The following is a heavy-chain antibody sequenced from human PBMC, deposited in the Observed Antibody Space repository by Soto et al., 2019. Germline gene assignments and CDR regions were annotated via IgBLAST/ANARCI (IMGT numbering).Heavy chain of an antibody. J-gene: IGHJ6*02. Sequence: PGGSLRLSCAASGFTFDDYAMHWVRQAPGKGLEWVSLISWDGGSTYYADSVKGRFTISRDNSKNSLYLQMNSLRAEDTALYYCAKDLGNPLPRRPYYYYGMDVWGQGTTVTVSS. CDR3: AKDLGNPLPRRPYYYYGMDV. V-gene: IGHV3-43D*04. CDR1: GFTFDDYA. CDR2: ISWDGGST.